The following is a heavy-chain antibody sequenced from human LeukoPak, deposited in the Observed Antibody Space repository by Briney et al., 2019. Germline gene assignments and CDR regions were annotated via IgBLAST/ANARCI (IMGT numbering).Heavy chain of an antibody. J-gene: IGHJ4*02. CDR3: ARGYSTSWTYYFDY. D-gene: IGHD6-13*01. Sequence: PSETLSLTCTVSDGAITGYYWGWIRQPPGKGLDWIGHLHYGGSTNYNPSLKGRVTISVDTSKNHFSLKLSSVTAADTAVYYCARGYSTSWTYYFDYWGQGALVTVSS. V-gene: IGHV4-59*01. CDR2: LHYGGST. CDR1: DGAITGYY.